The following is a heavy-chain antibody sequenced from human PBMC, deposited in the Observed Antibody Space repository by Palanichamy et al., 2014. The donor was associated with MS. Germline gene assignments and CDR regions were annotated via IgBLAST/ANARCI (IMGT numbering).Heavy chain of an antibody. V-gene: IGHV3-49*03. CDR2: IRSKTYGGTA. J-gene: IGHJ4*03. CDR3: SRPVCSTYTCYFDY. CDR1: GFSFGDYP. Sequence: EVQLVESGGGLVQPGRSLRLSCLTSGFSFGDYPMSWFRQAPGMALEWVGLIRSKTYGGTAEYAASVKDRFTISRDDSRNIAYLQMNSLKSEDTAVYYCSRPVCSTYTCYFDYWGQGTLVMVSS. D-gene: IGHD2-2*01.